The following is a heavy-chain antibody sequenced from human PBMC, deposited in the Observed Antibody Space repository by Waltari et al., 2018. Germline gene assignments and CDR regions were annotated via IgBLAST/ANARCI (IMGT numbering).Heavy chain of an antibody. V-gene: IGHV3-48*02. CDR2: TSFSRGHI. CDR3: ARVLRSRTNYYFYYMDV. D-gene: IGHD2-15*01. Sequence: EVEVGEAGGGWVKPGGAIRFSCSGLGFTCSRRSVTRIRQGPGKGLCVFSYTSFSRGHIYYADSVKSRFTISRDNAKNSLFLQIDIPRHADAAVYYCARVLRSRTNYYFYYMDVWGKGTTVTVSS. CDR1: GFTCSRRS. J-gene: IGHJ6*03.